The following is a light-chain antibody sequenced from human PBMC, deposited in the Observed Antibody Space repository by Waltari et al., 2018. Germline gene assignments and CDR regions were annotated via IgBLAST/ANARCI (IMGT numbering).Light chain of an antibody. V-gene: IGKV3-20*01. Sequence: IVFTQSPGTLSLSPGERATLSCRASQSVSRSLAWYQQKPGQAPKLLIYGASTRATGIPDRLTGSGSGTDFSLTISSLEPEDFAIYFCQHYVRLPATFGQGTKVEIK. CDR2: GAS. J-gene: IGKJ1*01. CDR1: QSVSRS. CDR3: QHYVRLPAT.